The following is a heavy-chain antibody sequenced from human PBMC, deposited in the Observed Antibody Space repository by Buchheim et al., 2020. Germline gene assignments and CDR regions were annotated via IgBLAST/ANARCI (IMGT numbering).Heavy chain of an antibody. CDR2: IYYSGNT. CDR3: ARGPRGITWFDP. J-gene: IGHJ5*02. Sequence: QVQLQESGPGLAKPSETLSLTCTVSGGSVSSGNYYWSWIRQPPGKGLEWIGSIYYSGNTNYNPSLKSRVTISVDTSKNQFSLKLISLTAADTAVYYCARGPRGITWFDPWGQGTL. V-gene: IGHV4-61*01. D-gene: IGHD1-20*01. CDR1: GGSVSSGNYY.